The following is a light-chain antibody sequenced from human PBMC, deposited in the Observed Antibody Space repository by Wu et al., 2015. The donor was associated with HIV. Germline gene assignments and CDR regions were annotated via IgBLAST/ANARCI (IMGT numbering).Light chain of an antibody. V-gene: IGKV3-20*01. J-gene: IGKJ2*01. CDR2: GVS. CDR3: QQYGSSPYT. Sequence: EIVLTQSPGTLSLSPGGRATLSCRASQSTYSTYLAWYQQKPGQAPRLLIYGVSSRATGIPDRFSGSGSGTDFTLTISRLDPEDIAVYYCQQYGSSPYTFGQGTKLEIK. CDR1: QSTYSTY.